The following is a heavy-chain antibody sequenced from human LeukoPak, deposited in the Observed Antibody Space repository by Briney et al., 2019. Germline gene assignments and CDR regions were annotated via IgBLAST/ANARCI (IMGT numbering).Heavy chain of an antibody. J-gene: IGHJ6*03. V-gene: IGHV4-61*02. Sequence: PSQTLSLTCTVSGGSINSGTYYWSWIRQPAGMGLEWIGRIYTCGSTNYNPSLKSRVTISVDTSKNQFSLKLSSVTAADTAVYYCARTNWHYYYMDVWGKGTTVTVSS. CDR1: GGSINSGTYY. D-gene: IGHD1-1*01. CDR3: ARTNWHYYYMDV. CDR2: IYTCGST.